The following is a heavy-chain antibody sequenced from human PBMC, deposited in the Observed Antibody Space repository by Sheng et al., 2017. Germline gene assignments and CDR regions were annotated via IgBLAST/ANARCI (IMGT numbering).Heavy chain of an antibody. CDR2: ISSSSSTI. J-gene: IGHJ4*02. V-gene: IGHV3-48*01. CDR3: ARDNSDYYGSGSYPFDY. Sequence: EVQLVESGGGLVQPGGSLRLSCAASGFTFSSYSMNWVRQAPGKGLEWVSYISSSSSTIYYADSVKGRFTISRDNAKNSLYLQMNSLRAEDTAVYYCARDNSDYYGSGSYPFDYWGQGTLVTVSS. CDR1: GFTFSSYS. D-gene: IGHD3-10*01.